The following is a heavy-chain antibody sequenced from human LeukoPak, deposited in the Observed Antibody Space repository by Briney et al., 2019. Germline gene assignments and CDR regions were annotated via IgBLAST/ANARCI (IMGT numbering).Heavy chain of an antibody. V-gene: IGHV4-39*07. CDR3: AAHSSGWYGDDAFDI. CDR1: SSYG. Sequence: SSYGMNWVRQAPGKGLEWIGSIYYSGSTYYNPSLKSRVTISVDTSKNQFSLKLSSVTAADTAVYYCAAHSSGWYGDDAFDIWGQGTMVTVSS. J-gene: IGHJ3*02. CDR2: IYYSGST. D-gene: IGHD6-19*01.